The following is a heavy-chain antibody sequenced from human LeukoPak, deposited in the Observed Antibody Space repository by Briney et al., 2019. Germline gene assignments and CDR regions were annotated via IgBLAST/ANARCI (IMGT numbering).Heavy chain of an antibody. CDR3: ATGVGITIFGVVINAFDI. J-gene: IGHJ3*02. D-gene: IGHD3-3*01. CDR2: ISWNSGSI. CDR1: GFTFDDYA. V-gene: IGHV3-9*01. Sequence: PGRSLRLSCAASGFTFDDYAMHWVRQAPGKGLEWVSGISWNSGSIGYADSVKGRFTISRDNAKNSLYLQMNSLRAEDTAVYYCATGVGITIFGVVINAFDIWGQGTLVTVSS.